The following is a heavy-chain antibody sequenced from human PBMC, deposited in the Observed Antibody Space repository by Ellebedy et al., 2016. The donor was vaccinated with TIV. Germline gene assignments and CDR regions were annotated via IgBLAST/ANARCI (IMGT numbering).Heavy chain of an antibody. CDR1: GFTFSNYG. D-gene: IGHD3-22*01. V-gene: IGHV3-23*01. CDR3: ARDDSKRGFTWFDP. J-gene: IGHJ5*02. CDR2: ISGSGGST. Sequence: PGGSLRLSCAASGFTFSNYGIHWVRQAPGKGLEWVSAISGSGGSTYYADSVKGRFTISRDNSKNTLYLQMNSLRAEDTAVYYCARDDSKRGFTWFDPWGQGTLVTVSS.